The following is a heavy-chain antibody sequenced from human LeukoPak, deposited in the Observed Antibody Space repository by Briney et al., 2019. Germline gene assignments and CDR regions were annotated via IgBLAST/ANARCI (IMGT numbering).Heavy chain of an antibody. J-gene: IGHJ4*02. CDR2: ISISSNYI. D-gene: IGHD3-16*01. CDR3: ARDEVGGPFNY. V-gene: IGHV3-21*01. CDR1: GLTFRRYR. Sequence: GGSLRFSFEAPGLTFRRYRMNWVGKAPGKGLKWVSSISISSNYIYYADSVKGRFTISRDNAKNSLYLQVNSLRAEDTAVYYCARDEVGGPFNYWGQGTLVTVSS.